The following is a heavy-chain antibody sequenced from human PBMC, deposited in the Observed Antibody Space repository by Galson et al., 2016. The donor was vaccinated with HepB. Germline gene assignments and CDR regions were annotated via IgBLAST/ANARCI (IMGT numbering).Heavy chain of an antibody. CDR2: ISGTT. CDR1: GFTFSSHA. D-gene: IGHD2/OR15-2a*01. Sequence: SLRLSCAASGFTFSSHAMSWVRQAPGKGLEWVSGISGTTYYADSVRGRFTTSRDDSKNTVYLQMNSLRAEDTAVSYCAKWRRDCDNNRCNDYYVMDDWGEGTTVTVSS. V-gene: IGHV3-23*01. J-gene: IGHJ6*02. CDR3: AKWRRDCDNNRCNDYYVMDD.